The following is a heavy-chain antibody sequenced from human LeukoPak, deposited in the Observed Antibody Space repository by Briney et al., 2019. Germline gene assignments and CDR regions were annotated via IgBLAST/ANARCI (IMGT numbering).Heavy chain of an antibody. J-gene: IGHJ4*02. V-gene: IGHV3-21*01. CDR2: ISSSSSYI. Sequence: GGSLRLSCAASGFTFSSYSMNWVRQAPGKGLEWVSSISSSSSYIYYADSVKGRSTISRDNAKNSLYLQMNSLRAEDTAVYYCAKSPNPYDSSGYVYWGQGTLVTVSS. CDR3: AKSPNPYDSSGYVY. D-gene: IGHD3-22*01. CDR1: GFTFSSYS.